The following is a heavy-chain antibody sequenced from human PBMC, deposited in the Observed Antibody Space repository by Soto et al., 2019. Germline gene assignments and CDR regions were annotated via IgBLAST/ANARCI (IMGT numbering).Heavy chain of an antibody. Sequence: QVQLVQSGAEVKKPGSSVKVSCLASRGTFNRYAINWVRQAPGHGLEWPGALVPQFGTPNYAQKFQDRVTIVADESTNTTSMELRGLTSDDTAVYYCARQNRDTPMVPFDVWGQGTLVTVSS. CDR2: LVPQFGTP. CDR1: RGTFNRYA. D-gene: IGHD5-18*01. CDR3: ARQNRDTPMVPFDV. J-gene: IGHJ4*02. V-gene: IGHV1-69*01.